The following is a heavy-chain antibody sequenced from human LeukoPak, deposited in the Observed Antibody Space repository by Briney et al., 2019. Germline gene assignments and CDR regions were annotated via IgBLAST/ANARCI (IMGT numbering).Heavy chain of an antibody. CDR2: INSDGSST. D-gene: IGHD4-17*01. J-gene: IGHJ4*02. Sequence: GGSLRLSCAASGFTFSNYWIHWVRRAPGKGLVWVSRINSDGSSTHYADSVKGRFAISRDNAKNTLYLQMNSLRAEDTAVYYCVYGDSLEYWGQGTLVTVSS. CDR1: GFTFSNYW. CDR3: VYGDSLEY. V-gene: IGHV3-74*01.